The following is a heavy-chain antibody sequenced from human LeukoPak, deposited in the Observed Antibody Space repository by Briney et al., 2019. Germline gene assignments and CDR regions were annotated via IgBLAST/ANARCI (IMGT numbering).Heavy chain of an antibody. Sequence: SETLSLTCTVSGGSIRSSYYYWGWIRQPPGKGLEWIGSIYDSGSTYYNPSLKSRVTISVDTSKNQFSLKLSSVTAADTAVYYCARMGYYYGSGSYNWFDPWGQGTLVTVSS. CDR2: IYDSGST. J-gene: IGHJ5*02. D-gene: IGHD3-10*01. V-gene: IGHV4-39*07. CDR3: ARMGYYYGSGSYNWFDP. CDR1: GGSIRSSYYY.